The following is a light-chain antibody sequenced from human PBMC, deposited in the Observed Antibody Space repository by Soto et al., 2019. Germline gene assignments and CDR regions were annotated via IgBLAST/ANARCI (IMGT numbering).Light chain of an antibody. J-gene: IGKJ5*01. Sequence: EIVMTQSPSTLSVSPGERATLSCRASQSVSSDLAWYHQKPGQAPRLLIYGASTRATGIPARFSGSGSGTEFTLTINSLQSEDFAVYYCQQYYNWPRTFGQGTRLEIK. CDR2: GAS. V-gene: IGKV3-15*01. CDR1: QSVSSD. CDR3: QQYYNWPRT.